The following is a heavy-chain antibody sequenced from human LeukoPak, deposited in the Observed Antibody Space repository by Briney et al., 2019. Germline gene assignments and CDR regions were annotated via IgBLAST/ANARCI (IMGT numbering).Heavy chain of an antibody. CDR3: AGGHYYDSSGYYYFDY. J-gene: IGHJ4*02. Sequence: PSETLSLTCAVYGGSLSGYYWSWIRQPPGKGLEWIGYIYYSGSTNYNPSLKSRVTISVDTSKNQFSLKLSSVTAADTAVYYCAGGHYYDSSGYYYFDYWGQGTLVTVSS. D-gene: IGHD3-22*01. CDR2: IYYSGST. CDR1: GGSLSGYY. V-gene: IGHV4-59*01.